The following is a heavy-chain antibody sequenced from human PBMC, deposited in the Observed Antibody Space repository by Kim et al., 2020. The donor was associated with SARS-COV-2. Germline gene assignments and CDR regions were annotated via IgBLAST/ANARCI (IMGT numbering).Heavy chain of an antibody. V-gene: IGHV5-51*01. CDR3: ARLRRQGVVAATMYGYYYGMDV. Sequence: GESLKISCKGSGYSFTSYWIGWVRQMPGKGLEWMGIIYPGDSDTRYSPSFQGQVTISADKSISTAYLQWSSLKASDTAMYYCARLRRQGVVAATMYGYYYGMDVWGQGTTVTVSS. D-gene: IGHD2-15*01. J-gene: IGHJ6*02. CDR2: IYPGDSDT. CDR1: GYSFTSYW.